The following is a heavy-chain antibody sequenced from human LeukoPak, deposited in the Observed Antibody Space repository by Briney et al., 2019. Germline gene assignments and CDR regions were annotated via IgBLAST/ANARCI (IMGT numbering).Heavy chain of an antibody. CDR3: AKARSLGVTAAINY. D-gene: IGHD2-2*02. CDR2: ISGSAHKI. V-gene: IGHV3-23*01. Sequence: GGSLRLSCVASGITFSNYAVSWVRQAPEKGLDWVSVISGSAHKIRYADSVKGRFTISRDNSKNTLFLQMDTLRVDDTAVYYCAKARSLGVTAAINYWGQGTLVTVSS. CDR1: GITFSNYA. J-gene: IGHJ4*02.